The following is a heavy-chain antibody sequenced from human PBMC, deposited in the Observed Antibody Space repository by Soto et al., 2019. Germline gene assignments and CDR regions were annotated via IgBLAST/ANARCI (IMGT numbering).Heavy chain of an antibody. CDR1: GGSISRGGYY. CDR2: IYYSGST. D-gene: IGHD3-22*01. V-gene: IGHV4-31*03. CDR3: ASLSAGYYYDSSGYYFDY. Sequence: KSSETLSLTCTVFGGSISRGGYYWSRIRQHPGKGLEWIGYIYYSGSTYYNASLKSRVTISVDTSKNQFSLTLTSVTAADTAVYYCASLSAGYYYDSSGYYFDYWGQGTLVTVSS. J-gene: IGHJ4*02.